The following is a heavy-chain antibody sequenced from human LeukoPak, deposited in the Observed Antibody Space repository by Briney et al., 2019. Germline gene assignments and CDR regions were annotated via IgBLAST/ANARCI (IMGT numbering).Heavy chain of an antibody. Sequence: PGGSLRLSCAASGFTFSSYSMNWVRQAPGKGLEWVSSISSSSSYIYYADSMKGRFTISRDNAKNSLYLQMNSLRAEDTAVYYCARDPRYCGGDCYSDAFDIWGQGTMVTVSS. CDR1: GFTFSSYS. D-gene: IGHD2-21*02. J-gene: IGHJ3*02. CDR3: ARDPRYCGGDCYSDAFDI. CDR2: ISSSSSYI. V-gene: IGHV3-21*01.